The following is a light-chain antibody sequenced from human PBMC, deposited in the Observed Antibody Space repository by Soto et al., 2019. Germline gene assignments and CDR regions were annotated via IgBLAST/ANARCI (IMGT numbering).Light chain of an antibody. J-gene: IGLJ2*01. CDR3: GTWDSSLSGVV. Sequence: QSVLTQPPSVSAAPGQKVTISCSGSSSNIGNNYVSWYQQLPGTAPKLLIYDNSKRPSGIPDRFSGSKPATSATLGITGLQTGDEADYYCGTWDSSLSGVVFGGGTKVTVL. V-gene: IGLV1-51*01. CDR2: DNS. CDR1: SSNIGNNY.